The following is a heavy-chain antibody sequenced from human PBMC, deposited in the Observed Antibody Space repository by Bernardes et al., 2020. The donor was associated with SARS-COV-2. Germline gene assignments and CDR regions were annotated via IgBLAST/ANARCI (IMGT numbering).Heavy chain of an antibody. D-gene: IGHD5-18*01. CDR3: ARVRYSYWYPESDF. J-gene: IGHJ4*02. CDR1: GFTFSNYA. V-gene: IGHV3-23*01. Sequence: GGSLRLSCAASGFTFSNYAMSWVRKAPGKGLEWVSTISGSGDTTDYADSVKGRFTISRDNSKNTLFLQMSSLRAEDAAAYYCARVRYSYWYPESDFWGQGTLVTVSS. CDR2: ISGSGDTT.